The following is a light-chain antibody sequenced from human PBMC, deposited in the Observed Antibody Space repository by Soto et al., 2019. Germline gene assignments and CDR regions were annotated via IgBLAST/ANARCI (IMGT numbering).Light chain of an antibody. Sequence: IQSTSSLSSLSAPVVYIFNLTCRYSQGISSYLAWYQQKPGKAPKLLIYAASTLQSGVPSRFSGSGSGTDFTLTISRLQPEDFATYYCQQLNSYPPTWKCGQGTKGDIK. CDR2: AAS. V-gene: IGKV1-9*01. J-gene: IGKJ1*01. CDR1: QGISSY. CDR3: QQLNSYPPTWK.